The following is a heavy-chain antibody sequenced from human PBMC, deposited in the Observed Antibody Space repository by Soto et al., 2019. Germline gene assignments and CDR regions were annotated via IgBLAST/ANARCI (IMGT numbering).Heavy chain of an antibody. J-gene: IGHJ3*01. CDR1: GGSISSSNW. CDR3: ARLPEMTINEVGGDVFDV. CDR2: IYHSGST. V-gene: IGHV4-4*02. Sequence: SETLYLTCAVSGGSISSSNWWSWVRQPPGKGLEWIGEIYHSGSTNYNPSLKSRVIISVDKSKNQLSLILTSVTAADTAVYYCARLPEMTINEVGGDVFDVWGQGTMVT. D-gene: IGHD3-10*01.